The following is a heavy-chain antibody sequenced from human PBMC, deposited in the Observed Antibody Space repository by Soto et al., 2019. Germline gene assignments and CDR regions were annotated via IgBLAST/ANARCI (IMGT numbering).Heavy chain of an antibody. CDR3: ARAAARRWGPYYYYGMDV. J-gene: IGHJ6*02. CDR1: GFTFSSYG. V-gene: IGHV3-33*01. CDR2: IWYDGSNK. D-gene: IGHD6-6*01. Sequence: PGGSLRLSCASSGFTFSSYGMHWVRQAPGKGLEWVAVIWYDGSNKYYADSVKGRFTISRDNSKNTLYLQMNSLRAEDTAVYYCARAAARRWGPYYYYGMDVWGQGTTVTVSS.